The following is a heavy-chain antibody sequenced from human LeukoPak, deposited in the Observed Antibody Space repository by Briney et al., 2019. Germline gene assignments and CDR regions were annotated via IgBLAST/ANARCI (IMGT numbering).Heavy chain of an antibody. J-gene: IGHJ5*02. CDR1: GDSVSSSAS. Sequence: SQTLSLTCVLSGDSVSSSASWNWNRPSPSRGLEWLGRTYYRSKWSSEYATSVKSRITINADTSKNQFSLQLDSVIPEDTAVYYCARDADSSNEWGPFDPWGQGILVTVSS. CDR2: TYYRSKWSS. CDR3: ARDADSSNEWGPFDP. V-gene: IGHV6-1*01. D-gene: IGHD1-26*01.